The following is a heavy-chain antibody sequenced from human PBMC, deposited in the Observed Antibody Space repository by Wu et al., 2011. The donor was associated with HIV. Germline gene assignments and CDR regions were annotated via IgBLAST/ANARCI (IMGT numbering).Heavy chain of an antibody. Sequence: QVQLVQSGAEVKKPGSSMKVSCTASGGTFSSYAISWVRQAPGQGLEWMGRIIPIFGTAIYAHKFQGRLTITADKSSNTASMELTSLKSEDTAVYYCATDPTIAVAGTKSFWGRGTLVSGLL. J-gene: IGHJ4*02. CDR3: ATDPTIAVAGTKSF. CDR2: IIPIFGTA. D-gene: IGHD6-19*01. V-gene: IGHV1-69*14. CDR1: GGTFSSYA.